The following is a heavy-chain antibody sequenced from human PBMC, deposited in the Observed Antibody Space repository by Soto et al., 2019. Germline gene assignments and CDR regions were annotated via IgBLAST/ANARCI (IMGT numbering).Heavy chain of an antibody. CDR2: IGTAGDT. D-gene: IGHD2-15*01. Sequence: GGSLRLSCAASGFTFSSYDMHWVRQAPGKGLEWVSAIGTAGDTYYPGSVKGRFTISRENAKNSLYLQMNSLRAGDTAVYYCATSLYCSGGSCSDYWGQGTLVTVSS. CDR3: ATSLYCSGGSCSDY. CDR1: GFTFSSYD. V-gene: IGHV3-13*01. J-gene: IGHJ4*02.